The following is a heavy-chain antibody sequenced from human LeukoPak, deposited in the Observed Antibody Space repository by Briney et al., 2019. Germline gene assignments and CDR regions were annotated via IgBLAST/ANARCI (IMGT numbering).Heavy chain of an antibody. V-gene: IGHV4-59*11. D-gene: IGHD3-16*01. CDR1: GASIRSHY. Sequence: SETLSLTCSVSGASIRSHYWSWIRQPPGKGLDWVGYVSNSGGPNYNPSLRSRVTISLDTSKNQFSLKLSAVTAADTAVYYCARIYAGIDFWGQGTLVTVPS. CDR2: VSNSGGP. J-gene: IGHJ4*02. CDR3: ARIYAGIDF.